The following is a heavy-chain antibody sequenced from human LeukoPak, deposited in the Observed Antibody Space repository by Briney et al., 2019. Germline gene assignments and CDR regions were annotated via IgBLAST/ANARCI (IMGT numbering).Heavy chain of an antibody. CDR3: ARVPVYSSSWKGPFDY. D-gene: IGHD6-13*01. Sequence: GGSLRLSCAASGFTFSNYGLSWVRQAPGKGLEWVSGITGSGGSTYYADSVKGRFTISRDNSKNTLYLQMNSLRAEDTAVYYCARVPVYSSSWKGPFDYWGQGTLVTVSS. J-gene: IGHJ4*02. CDR1: GFTFSNYG. CDR2: ITGSGGST. V-gene: IGHV3-23*01.